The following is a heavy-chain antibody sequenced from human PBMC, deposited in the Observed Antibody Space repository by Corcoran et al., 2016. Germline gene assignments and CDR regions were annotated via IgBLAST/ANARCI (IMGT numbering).Heavy chain of an antibody. V-gene: IGHV4-38-2*02. CDR1: GYSISSGYY. D-gene: IGHD3-22*01. Sequence: QVQLQESGPGLVKPSETLSLTCTVSGYSISSGYYWGWIRQPPGKGLEWIGSIYHSGSTYYNPSPKGRVTISVDTSKNQFSLKLSSVTAADTAVYYCARGSSMIVVSGFDPWGQGTLVTVSS. CDR3: ARGSSMIVVSGFDP. CDR2: IYHSGST. J-gene: IGHJ5*02.